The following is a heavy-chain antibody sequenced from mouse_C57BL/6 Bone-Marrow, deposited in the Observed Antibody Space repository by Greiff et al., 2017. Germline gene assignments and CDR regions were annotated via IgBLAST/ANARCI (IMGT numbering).Heavy chain of an antibody. Sequence: VQLQQSGPELVKPGASVKISCKASGYSFTGYYMNWVKQSPEKSLEWIGEINPSTGGTTYNQKFKAQATLTVDKSSSTAYMQLKSLTSEDSAVYYCARRNRVAPGDYWGQGTTLTVSS. D-gene: IGHD1-3*01. CDR1: GYSFTGYY. V-gene: IGHV1-42*01. J-gene: IGHJ2*01. CDR3: ARRNRVAPGDY. CDR2: INPSTGGT.